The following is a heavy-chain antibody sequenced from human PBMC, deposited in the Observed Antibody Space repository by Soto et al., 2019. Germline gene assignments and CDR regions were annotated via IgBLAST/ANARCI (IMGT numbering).Heavy chain of an antibody. J-gene: IGHJ4*02. D-gene: IGHD6-19*01. Sequence: GESLKISCKGSGYTFTSYWIGWVRQMPGKGLEWMGIIYPGDSDTRYSPSFRGQVTISADKSISTAYLQWHSLKASDTAIYFCARRGSGWSFDYWGQGTLVTVSS. V-gene: IGHV5-51*01. CDR3: ARRGSGWSFDY. CDR2: IYPGDSDT. CDR1: GYTFTSYW.